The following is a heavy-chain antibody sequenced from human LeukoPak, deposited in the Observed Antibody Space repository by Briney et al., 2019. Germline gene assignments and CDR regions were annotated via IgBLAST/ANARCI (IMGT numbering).Heavy chain of an antibody. Sequence: ASVKVSCKASGYSFTSYDINWVRQATGQGPEWIGWMNPSSGNTGYEQRFQGRVTMTRDTSTSTAYLELSSLRSEDTAVYYCAAYTYYFSSGSFGHWGQGTLVTVSS. CDR1: GYSFTSYD. V-gene: IGHV1-8*01. CDR3: AAYTYYFSSGSFGH. D-gene: IGHD3-10*01. CDR2: MNPSSGNT. J-gene: IGHJ4*02.